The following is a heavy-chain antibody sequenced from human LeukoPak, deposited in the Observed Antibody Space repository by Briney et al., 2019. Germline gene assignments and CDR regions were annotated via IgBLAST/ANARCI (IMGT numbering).Heavy chain of an antibody. Sequence: SVKVSCKASGGTFSSYAISWVRQAPGQGLEWMGGIIPIFGTANYAQKFQGRVTITADESTSTAYMELRSLRFDDTAIYYCAKDWHILTGRNCFDPWGQGTLVTVSS. J-gene: IGHJ5*02. V-gene: IGHV1-69*13. CDR1: GGTFSSYA. D-gene: IGHD3-9*01. CDR3: AKDWHILTGRNCFDP. CDR2: IIPIFGTA.